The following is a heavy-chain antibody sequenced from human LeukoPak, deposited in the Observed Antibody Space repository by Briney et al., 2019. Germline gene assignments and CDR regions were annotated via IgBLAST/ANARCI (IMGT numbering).Heavy chain of an antibody. CDR3: ARVGWLLYAFDI. CDR2: IKQDGSEK. V-gene: IGHV3-7*05. Sequence: PGGSLRLSCAASGFTFSNFWMSWVRQAPGKGLEWVANIKQDGSEKYNVDSVKGRFTISRDNAKNSLYLQMNSLSAEDTAVCYCARVGWLLYAFDIWGQGTMVTVSS. D-gene: IGHD3-3*01. CDR1: GFTFSNFW. J-gene: IGHJ3*02.